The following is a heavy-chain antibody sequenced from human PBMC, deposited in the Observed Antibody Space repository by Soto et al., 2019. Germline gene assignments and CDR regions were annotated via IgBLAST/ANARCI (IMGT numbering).Heavy chain of an antibody. Sequence: GESLKISCKGSGYSFTSYWIGWVRQMPGKGLEWMGIIYPGDSDTRYSPSFQGQVTISADKSISTAYLQWSSLKASDTAMYYCARGLGSSYSFFYGMDVWGQGTTVTVSS. CDR2: IYPGDSDT. CDR3: ARGLGSSYSFFYGMDV. J-gene: IGHJ6*02. CDR1: GYSFTSYW. D-gene: IGHD6-13*01. V-gene: IGHV5-51*01.